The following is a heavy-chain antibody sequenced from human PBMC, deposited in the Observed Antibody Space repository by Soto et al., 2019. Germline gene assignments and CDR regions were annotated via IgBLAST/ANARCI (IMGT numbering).Heavy chain of an antibody. D-gene: IGHD2-15*01. CDR1: GGSISSGNYY. Sequence: QVQLQESGPGLVKPSQTLSLTCTVSGGSISSGNYYWSWIRQPPGKVLEWIGFISYSGSAHYNPSLKSRVNMSVDTSKKQFSLNLSFVTAADTAVYYCATMGTPATGLYYFAFWGQGTLFTVSS. CDR3: ATMGTPATGLYYFAF. V-gene: IGHV4-30-4*01. CDR2: ISYSGSA. J-gene: IGHJ4*02.